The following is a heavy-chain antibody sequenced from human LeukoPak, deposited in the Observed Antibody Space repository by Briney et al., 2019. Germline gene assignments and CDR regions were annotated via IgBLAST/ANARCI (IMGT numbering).Heavy chain of an antibody. Sequence: PGGSLRLSCAASGFTFSSYSMNWVRQAPGKGLEWVSSISSSSSYIYYADSVKGRFTISRDNAKNSLYLQMNSLRAEDTAVYYCARGRAITYYYDSSGYHDAFDIWGQGTMVTVSS. CDR2: ISSSSSYI. V-gene: IGHV3-21*01. CDR1: GFTFSSYS. D-gene: IGHD3-22*01. J-gene: IGHJ3*02. CDR3: ARGRAITYYYDSSGYHDAFDI.